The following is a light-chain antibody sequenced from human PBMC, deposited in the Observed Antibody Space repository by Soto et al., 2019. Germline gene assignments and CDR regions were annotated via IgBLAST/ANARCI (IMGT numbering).Light chain of an antibody. J-gene: IGLJ1*01. Sequence: QSVLTQPPSASGTPGQRVTISCSGSSSNIGSNSVNWYQQLPGTAPTLLIYVNNQRTSGVPDRFSGSKSGTSASLAISGLQSEDEADYYCAAWDDILNGYVFGTGTKLTVL. V-gene: IGLV1-44*01. CDR3: AAWDDILNGYV. CDR1: SSNIGSNS. CDR2: VNN.